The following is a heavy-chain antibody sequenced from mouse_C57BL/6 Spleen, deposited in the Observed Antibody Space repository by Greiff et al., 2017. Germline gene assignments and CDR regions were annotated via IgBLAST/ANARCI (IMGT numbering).Heavy chain of an antibody. D-gene: IGHD4-1*01. Sequence: VQLVESGPELVKPGASVKISCKASGYAFSSSWMNWVKQRPGQGLEWIGRLYPGDGDTNYNGKFKGKATLTADKSSSTAYMQLSSLTSEDSAVYFCARETTGVWYFDFWGTGTTVTVSS. CDR2: LYPGDGDT. J-gene: IGHJ1*03. CDR1: GYAFSSSW. CDR3: ARETTGVWYFDF. V-gene: IGHV1-82*01.